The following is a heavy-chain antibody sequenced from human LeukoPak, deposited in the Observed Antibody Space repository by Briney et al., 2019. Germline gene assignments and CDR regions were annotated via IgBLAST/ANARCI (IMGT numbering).Heavy chain of an antibody. J-gene: IGHJ3*01. CDR2: ISGGGDNT. Sequence: PGGSLRLSCAASGFTFSSYEMNWVRQAPGKGLEWVSGISGGGDNTYYADSVKGRFTISRDNSKNTLCLQMSSLRVDDTAVYYCTKDLWWGAYDVRGQGIMVTVSS. V-gene: IGHV3-23*01. CDR3: TKDLWWGAYDV. D-gene: IGHD2-8*02. CDR1: GFTFSSYE.